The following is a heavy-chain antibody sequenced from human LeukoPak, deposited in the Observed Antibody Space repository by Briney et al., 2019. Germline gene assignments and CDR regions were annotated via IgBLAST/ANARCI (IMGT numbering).Heavy chain of an antibody. CDR1: GGSISSYY. CDR2: IYYSGST. J-gene: IGHJ4*02. D-gene: IGHD6-6*01. V-gene: IGHV4-59*08. Sequence: SETLSLTCTVSGGSISSYYWSWIRQPPGKGLEWIGYIYYSGSTYYNPSLKSRVTISVDTSKNQFSLKLSSVTAADTAVYYCARGGHSSSSSFSYWGQGILVTVSS. CDR3: ARGGHSSSSSFSY.